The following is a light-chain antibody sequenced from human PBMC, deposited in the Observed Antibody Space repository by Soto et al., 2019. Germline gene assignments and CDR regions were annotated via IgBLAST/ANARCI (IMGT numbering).Light chain of an antibody. CDR3: QQRSDWLPIT. V-gene: IGKV1-9*01. J-gene: IGKJ5*01. CDR1: KGISSS. CDR2: AAP. Sequence: DIQLTQSPSFLSASVGDRVTITCRSSKGISSSLAWYQQRAAKAPKFLIYAAPTLQSGAPSMCSGSGSGREVSPTISSLVPEDFAVYYCQQRSDWLPITFGQGTRLEI.